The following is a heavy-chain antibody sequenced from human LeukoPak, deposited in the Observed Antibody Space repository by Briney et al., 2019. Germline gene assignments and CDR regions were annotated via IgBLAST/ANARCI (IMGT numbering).Heavy chain of an antibody. CDR3: ARVVPAAGDGMDV. J-gene: IGHJ6*02. D-gene: IGHD2-2*01. CDR1: GFTISDYY. Sequence: GGSLRLSCAASGFTISDYYMSWIRQAPGKGLEWVSYICSSGSTIYYADSAKGRFIIFRVNAKKSLYLQMNSLRAEDTAVYYCARVVPAAGDGMDVWGQGTTVTVSS. V-gene: IGHV3-11*01. CDR2: ICSSGSTI.